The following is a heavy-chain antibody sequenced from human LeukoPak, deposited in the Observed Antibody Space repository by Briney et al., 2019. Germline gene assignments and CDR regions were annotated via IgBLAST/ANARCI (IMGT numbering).Heavy chain of an antibody. CDR1: GFTFDDYA. Sequence: GRSLRLSCAASGFTFDDYAMHWVRQAPGKGLEWVSGISWNSGSIGYADSVKGRFTISRDNAKNPLYLQMNSLRAEDMALYYCAKGSANCGGDCYSGDAFDIWGQGTMVTVSS. V-gene: IGHV3-9*03. CDR2: ISWNSGSI. D-gene: IGHD2-21*02. CDR3: AKGSANCGGDCYSGDAFDI. J-gene: IGHJ3*02.